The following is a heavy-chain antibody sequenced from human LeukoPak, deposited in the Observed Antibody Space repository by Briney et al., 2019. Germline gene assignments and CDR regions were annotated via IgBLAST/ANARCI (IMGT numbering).Heavy chain of an antibody. J-gene: IGHJ4*02. D-gene: IGHD4-17*01. CDR2: ISGSGGST. Sequence: GGSLRLSCAASGFTFSSYAMSWVRQAPGKGLEWVSAISGSGGSTYYADSVKGQFTISRDNSKNTLYLQMNSLRAEDTAVYYCARGGYGDLGFDYWGQGTLVTVSS. CDR1: GFTFSSYA. CDR3: ARGGYGDLGFDY. V-gene: IGHV3-23*01.